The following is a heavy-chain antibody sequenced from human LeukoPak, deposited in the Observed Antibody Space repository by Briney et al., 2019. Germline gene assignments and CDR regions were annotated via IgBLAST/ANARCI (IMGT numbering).Heavy chain of an antibody. CDR2: MNPNSGNT. CDR1: GYTFTSYD. D-gene: IGHD1-26*01. CDR3: ARAPIVGATTFYMDV. V-gene: IGHV1-8*03. Sequence: ASVKVSCKASGYTFTSYDINWGRQATGQGLEWMGWMNPNSGNTGYAQKFQGRVTITRNTSISTAYMELSSLRSEDTAVYYCARAPIVGATTFYMDVWGKGTTVTISS. J-gene: IGHJ6*03.